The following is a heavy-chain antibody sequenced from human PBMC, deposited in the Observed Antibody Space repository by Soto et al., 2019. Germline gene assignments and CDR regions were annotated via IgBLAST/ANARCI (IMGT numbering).Heavy chain of an antibody. CDR1: GYTFTSYD. CDR3: ARVGEGPIGDFGMDV. V-gene: IGHV1-8*01. Sequence: ASVKVSCKASGYTFTSYDINWVRQATGQGLEWMGWMSPNSGNTGYAQKFQGRVTMTRNTSISTAYMELSSLRSEDTAVYYCARVGEGPIGDFGMDVWGQGTTVTVSS. CDR2: MSPNSGNT. D-gene: IGHD3-10*01. J-gene: IGHJ6*02.